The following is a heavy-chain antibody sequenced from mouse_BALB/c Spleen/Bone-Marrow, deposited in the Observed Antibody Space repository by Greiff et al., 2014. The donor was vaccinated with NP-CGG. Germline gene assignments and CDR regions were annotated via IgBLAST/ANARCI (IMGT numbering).Heavy chain of an antibody. CDR3: ARSGRYYFDY. J-gene: IGHJ2*01. CDR2: INPGSGGA. CDR1: GYAFTNYL. Sequence: VQLQQSGAELVRPGTAVNVSCKASGYAFTNYLIEWVKQRPGQGLEWIGVINPGSGGANYNEKFKGKATLTADKSSSTAYMQLSSLTSDDSAVYFCARSGRYYFDYWGQGTTLTVSS. V-gene: IGHV1-54*01.